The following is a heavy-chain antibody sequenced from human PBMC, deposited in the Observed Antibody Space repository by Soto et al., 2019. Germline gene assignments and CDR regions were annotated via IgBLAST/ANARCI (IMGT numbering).Heavy chain of an antibody. D-gene: IGHD3-3*01. J-gene: IGHJ6*02. CDR3: AREIFPYGMDV. V-gene: IGHV4-30-2*01. Sequence: SETLSLTCGVSGGSINSGGYSWSWIRQPPGRGLEWIGNIYPSGSANYSPSLKTRVTISVDRSMNQFSLNLGSVTAAGTAVYYCAREIFPYGMDVWGPGTTVTVPS. CDR1: GGSINSGGYS. CDR2: IYPSGSA.